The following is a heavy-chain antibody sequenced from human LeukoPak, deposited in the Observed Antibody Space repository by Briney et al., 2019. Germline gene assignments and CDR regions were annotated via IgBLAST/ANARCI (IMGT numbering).Heavy chain of an antibody. CDR3: ARGVLWFGELLLYYFDY. J-gene: IGHJ4*02. V-gene: IGHV1-2*02. D-gene: IGHD3-10*01. CDR1: GYTFTGYY. CDR2: INPNSGGT. Sequence: ASVTVSCKASGYTFTGYYMHWVRQAPGQGLGWMGWINPNSGGTNYAQKFQGRVTMTRDTSISTAYMELSRLRSDDTAVYYCARGVLWFGELLLYYFDYWGQGTLVTVSS.